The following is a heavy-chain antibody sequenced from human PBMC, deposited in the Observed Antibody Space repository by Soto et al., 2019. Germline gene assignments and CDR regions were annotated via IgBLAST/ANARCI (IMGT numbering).Heavy chain of an antibody. V-gene: IGHV3-23*01. Sequence: EVQLLESGGGLVQPGGSMRLSCAASGFTFSSYAMTWVRQAPGKGLERVSIISGSGGTTYYADSVKGRFTISRDNSKNTLYLQMNSLRADDTAVYYCAKEDNYYDSSGYYLEYFHHWGQGTLVTVSS. D-gene: IGHD3-22*01. CDR2: ISGSGGTT. J-gene: IGHJ1*01. CDR3: AKEDNYYDSSGYYLEYFHH. CDR1: GFTFSSYA.